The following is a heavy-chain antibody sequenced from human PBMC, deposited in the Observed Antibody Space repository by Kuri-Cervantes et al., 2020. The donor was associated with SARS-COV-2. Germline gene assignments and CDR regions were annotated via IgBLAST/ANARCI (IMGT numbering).Heavy chain of an antibody. Sequence: GSLRLSCTVSGGSISSSSYYWGWIRQPPGKGLERIGSIYYSGSTYYNPSLKSRVTISVDTSKNQFSLKLSSVTAADTAVYYCARHSYDFWSGSEPFDYWGQGTLVTVSS. CDR1: GGSISSSSYY. CDR2: IYYSGST. V-gene: IGHV4-39*01. J-gene: IGHJ4*02. CDR3: ARHSYDFWSGSEPFDY. D-gene: IGHD3-3*01.